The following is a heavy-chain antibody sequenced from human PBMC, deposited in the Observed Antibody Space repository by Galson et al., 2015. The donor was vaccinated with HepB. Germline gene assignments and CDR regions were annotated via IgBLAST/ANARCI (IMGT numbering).Heavy chain of an antibody. Sequence: SLRLSCAASGFTFRTYVMHWVRQAPGKGLEWVAFIRNDGSKKYYADSMKGRFTISRDNSKNTLYLQVNSVRPEDTAVYYCAKGPTVGCSGGNCYFDPWGQGALVTVSS. CDR2: IRNDGSKK. CDR3: AKGPTVGCSGGNCYFDP. V-gene: IGHV3-30*02. D-gene: IGHD2-15*01. J-gene: IGHJ4*02. CDR1: GFTFRTYV.